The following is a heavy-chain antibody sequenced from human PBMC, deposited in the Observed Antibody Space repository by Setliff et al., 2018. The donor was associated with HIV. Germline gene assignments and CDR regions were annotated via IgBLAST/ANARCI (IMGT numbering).Heavy chain of an antibody. CDR1: GGSISDDKW. V-gene: IGHV4-4*02. D-gene: IGHD3-16*01. J-gene: IGHJ4*02. CDR3: TRAPGGGKDYFAY. CDR2: IYHTGRT. Sequence: KPSETLSLTCAVSGGSISDDKWWDWVRQPPGKGLEWIGEIYHTGRTNYDSSLKSRVTMSVDKTKNEFSLKMTSVTAADTAVYYCTRAPGGGKDYFAYWGRGILVTVSS.